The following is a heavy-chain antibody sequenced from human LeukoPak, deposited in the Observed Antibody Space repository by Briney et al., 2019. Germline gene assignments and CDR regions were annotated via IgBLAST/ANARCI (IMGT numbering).Heavy chain of an antibody. CDR1: GYTFTSYY. CDR3: ARDRESVLSGYRMRLYFDY. D-gene: IGHD3-3*01. J-gene: IGHJ4*02. V-gene: IGHV1-46*01. CDR2: INPSGGST. Sequence: ASVKVSCKASGYTFTSYYMHWVRQAPGQGLEWMGIINPSGGSTSYAQKFQGRVTMTRDMSTSTVYMELSSLRSEDTAVYYCARDRESVLSGYRMRLYFDYWGQGTLVPGSS.